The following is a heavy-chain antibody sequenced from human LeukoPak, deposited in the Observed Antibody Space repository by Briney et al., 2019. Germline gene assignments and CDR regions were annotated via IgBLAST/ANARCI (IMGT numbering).Heavy chain of an antibody. J-gene: IGHJ4*02. Sequence: PSETLSLTCTVSGGSISSYYWSWIRQPPGKGLEWIGYIYYSGSTNYNPSLKSRVTISVDTSKNQFSLKLSSVTAADTAVYYCARMESYSYGNYYFDYWGQGTLVTVSS. V-gene: IGHV4-59*01. CDR3: ARMESYSYGNYYFDY. CDR1: GGSISSYY. CDR2: IYYSGST. D-gene: IGHD5-18*01.